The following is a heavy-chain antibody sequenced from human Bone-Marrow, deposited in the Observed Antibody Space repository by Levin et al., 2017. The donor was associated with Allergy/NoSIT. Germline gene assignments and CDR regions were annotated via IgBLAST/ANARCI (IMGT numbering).Heavy chain of an antibody. CDR3: AKVTSRRVGELFDH. J-gene: IGHJ4*02. Sequence: QTGGSLRLSCVASGFTFEDYAMHWVRQAPQKGLEWVSSISWNDETVAYADSVKGRFTISRDNAKNSLYLQMNSLTSDDTAFYYCAKVTSRRVGELFDHWGQGILVTVSS. CDR2: ISWNDETV. V-gene: IGHV3-9*01. CDR1: GFTFEDYA. D-gene: IGHD3-10*01.